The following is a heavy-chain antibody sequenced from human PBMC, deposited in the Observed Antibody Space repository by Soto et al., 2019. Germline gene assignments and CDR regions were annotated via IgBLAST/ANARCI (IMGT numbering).Heavy chain of an antibody. CDR3: ARPPGYIRDWDYFDL. J-gene: IGHJ4*02. CDR1: GYSFIDYY. CDR2: ISPKSGGT. D-gene: IGHD3-16*02. Sequence: QVQLVQSGAEVKKPGASVKVSCEASGYSFIDYYIHWVRQAPGQGFEWMGRISPKSGGTNYAQKFEGRVTMTWDTSRNTADMELSSRISEDTAGYYCARPPGYIRDWDYFDLWGQGTRVTVSS. V-gene: IGHV1-2*02.